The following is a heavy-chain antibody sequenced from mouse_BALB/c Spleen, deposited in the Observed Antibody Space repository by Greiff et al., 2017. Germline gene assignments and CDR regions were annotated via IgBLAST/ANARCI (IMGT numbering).Heavy chain of an antibody. CDR3: AREEWYGNY. D-gene: IGHD2-10*02. CDR2: INPYNDGT. Sequence: EVQLVESGPELVKPGASVKMSCKASGYTFTSYVMHWVKQKPGQGLEWIGYINPYNDGTKYNEKFKGKATLTSDKSSSTAYMELSSLSSEDSAVYYCAREEWYGNYWGQGTTLTVSS. CDR1: GYTFTSYV. J-gene: IGHJ2*01. V-gene: IGHV1-14*01.